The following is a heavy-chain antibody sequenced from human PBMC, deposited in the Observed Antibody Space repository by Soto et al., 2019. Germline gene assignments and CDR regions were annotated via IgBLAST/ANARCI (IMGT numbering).Heavy chain of an antibody. Sequence: ASVKVSCKASGGTFSSYAISWVRQAPGQGLEWMGGIIPIFGTANYAQKFQGRVTITADESTSTAYMELSSLRSEDTAVYYCARGLVVRFGDPINWFDPWGQGTLVTVSS. D-gene: IGHD3-16*01. CDR3: ARGLVVRFGDPINWFDP. V-gene: IGHV1-69*13. CDR2: IIPIFGTA. CDR1: GGTFSSYA. J-gene: IGHJ5*02.